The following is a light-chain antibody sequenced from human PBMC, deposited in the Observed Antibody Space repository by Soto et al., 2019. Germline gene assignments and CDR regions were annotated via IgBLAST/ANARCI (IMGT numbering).Light chain of an antibody. V-gene: IGKV3D-20*01. CDR3: QPYKNLPL. J-gene: IGKJ5*01. CDR2: DAS. Sequence: EIVLTQSPATLSLPPEERATLSCGASQSVSSSYLAWYQQKPGLAPRLLIYDASSRATGIPARFSGSGFGTEFTLTISSLQSEDFAVYYCQPYKNLPLFGQGRRLEIK. CDR1: QSVSSSY.